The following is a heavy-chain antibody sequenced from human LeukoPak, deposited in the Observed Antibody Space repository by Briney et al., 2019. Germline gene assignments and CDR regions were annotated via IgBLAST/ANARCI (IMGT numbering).Heavy chain of an antibody. Sequence: TGGSLRLSCAASGFTFSSYWMSWVRQAPGKGLEWVANIKQDGSEKYYVDSVKGRFTISRDNAKNSLYLQMNSLRAEDTAVYYCARGTIAAAGYYYFDYWGQVTQVTVSS. CDR2: IKQDGSEK. CDR1: GFTFSSYW. J-gene: IGHJ4*02. V-gene: IGHV3-7*04. CDR3: ARGTIAAAGYYYFDY. D-gene: IGHD6-13*01.